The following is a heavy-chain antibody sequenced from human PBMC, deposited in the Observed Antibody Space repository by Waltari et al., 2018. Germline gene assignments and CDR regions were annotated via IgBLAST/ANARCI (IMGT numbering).Heavy chain of an antibody. J-gene: IGHJ3*02. CDR2: IVVGSGNT. CDR1: GYPFTSSA. Sequence: HMQLVQSGLEVKKPGTSVKVSCKAYGYPFTSSALQGVRQARGQRLEWIGWIVVGSGNTNYAQKFQKRVTITRDMSTSTAYMELSSLRSEDTAVYYCAAKSTTAAAFDIWGQGTIVPVSS. CDR3: AAKSTTAAAFDI. V-gene: IGHV1-58*01. D-gene: IGHD4-4*01.